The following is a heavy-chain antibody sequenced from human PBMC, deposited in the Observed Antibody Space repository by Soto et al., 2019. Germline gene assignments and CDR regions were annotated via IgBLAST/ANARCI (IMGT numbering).Heavy chain of an antibody. CDR2: IKYDGSEK. CDR3: ARGQGWLDP. Sequence: GGSLRLSCAVSGFTFSDYWMSWVRQAPGKGLEWVANIKYDGSEKDYVDSVRGRFTISRDNVKNSLFLQMYSLRAEDTAVYFCARGQGWLDPWGQGTLVTVSS. J-gene: IGHJ5*02. CDR1: GFTFSDYW. V-gene: IGHV3-7*01.